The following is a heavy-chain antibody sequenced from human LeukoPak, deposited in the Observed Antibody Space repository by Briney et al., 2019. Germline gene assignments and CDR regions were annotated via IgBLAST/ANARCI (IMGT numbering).Heavy chain of an antibody. CDR3: ASRPYYDFWSGYQPERNWFDP. V-gene: IGHV4-34*01. CDR1: GGSFSVYY. Sequence: SETLSLTCAVYGGSFSVYYWSWIRQPPGKGLEWIGEINHSGSTNYNPSLKSRVTISVDTSKNQFSLKLSSVTAADTAVYYCASRPYYDFWSGYQPERNWFDPWGQGTLVTVSS. D-gene: IGHD3-3*01. CDR2: INHSGST. J-gene: IGHJ5*02.